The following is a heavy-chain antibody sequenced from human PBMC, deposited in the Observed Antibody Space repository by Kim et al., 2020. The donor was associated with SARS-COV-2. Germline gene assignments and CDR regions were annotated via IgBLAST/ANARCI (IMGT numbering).Heavy chain of an antibody. CDR3: ATSLHGSGMDDYYYGMDV. CDR2: IYPGDSDT. CDR1: GYSFTSYW. D-gene: IGHD3-10*01. V-gene: IGHV5-51*01. Sequence: GESLKISCKGSGYSFTSYWIGWVRQMPGKGLELMGIIYPGDSDTRYSPSFQGQVTISADKSISTAFLQWSSLKASDTAMYYWATSLHGSGMDDYYYGMDVWGQGTTVTVSS. J-gene: IGHJ6*02.